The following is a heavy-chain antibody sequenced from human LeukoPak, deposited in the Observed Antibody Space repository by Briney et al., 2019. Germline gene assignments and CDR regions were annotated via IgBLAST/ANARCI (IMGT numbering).Heavy chain of an antibody. Sequence: GESLKISCQGSGYSFANYWIGWVRQMPGKGLEWMGIIYPGDSDTRYSPSIQGQVTISADKSISTAYLQWSSLKASDTAMYYCARLSGAYYYHYCMDVWGKGTTVTVS. CDR2: IYPGDSDT. J-gene: IGHJ6*03. D-gene: IGHD3-10*01. CDR1: GYSFANYW. V-gene: IGHV5-51*01. CDR3: ARLSGAYYYHYCMDV.